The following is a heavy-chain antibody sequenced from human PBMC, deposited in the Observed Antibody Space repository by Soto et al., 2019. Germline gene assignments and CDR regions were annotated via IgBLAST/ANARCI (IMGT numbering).Heavy chain of an antibody. V-gene: IGHV3-73*01. CDR3: TRGAPVYDILTGRDYYYYGMDV. J-gene: IGHJ6*02. CDR1: GFTFSGSA. D-gene: IGHD3-9*01. Sequence: GGSLRLSCAASGFTFSGSAMHWVRQASGKGLEWVGRIRSKANSYATAYAASVKGRFTISRDDSKNTAYLQMNSLKTEDTAVYYCTRGAPVYDILTGRDYYYYGMDVWGQGTTVTVSS. CDR2: IRSKANSYAT.